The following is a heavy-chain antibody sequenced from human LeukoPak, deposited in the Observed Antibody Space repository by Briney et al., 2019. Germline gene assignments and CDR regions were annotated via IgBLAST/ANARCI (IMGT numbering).Heavy chain of an antibody. CDR1: GFTFSSYG. V-gene: IGHV3-33*01. J-gene: IGHJ4*02. Sequence: PGGSLRLSCAASGFTFSSYGMHWVRQAPGKGLEWVAVIWYDGSNKYYADSVKGRFTISRDNSKNTLYLQMNSLRAEDTAVYYCARGLGAMALDYWGQGTLVTVSS. CDR3: ARGLGAMALDY. D-gene: IGHD5-18*01. CDR2: IWYDGSNK.